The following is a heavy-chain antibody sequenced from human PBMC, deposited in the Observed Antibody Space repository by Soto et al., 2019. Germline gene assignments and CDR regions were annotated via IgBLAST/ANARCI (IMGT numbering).Heavy chain of an antibody. D-gene: IGHD3-3*01. Sequence: SETLSLTCAVSGGSISSGGYSWSWIRQPPGKGLEWIGYIYHSGSTYYNPSLKSRVTISVDRSKNQFSLKLSSVTAADTAVYYCARAAPYYDLWSGYNNWFDPWGQGTLVTVSS. CDR3: ARAAPYYDLWSGYNNWFDP. CDR2: IYHSGST. V-gene: IGHV4-30-2*01. J-gene: IGHJ5*02. CDR1: GGSISSGGYS.